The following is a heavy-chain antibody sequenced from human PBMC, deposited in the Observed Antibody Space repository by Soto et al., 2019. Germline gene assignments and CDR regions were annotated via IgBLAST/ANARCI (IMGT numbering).Heavy chain of an antibody. Sequence: QVQLAESGGGVVQSGRSLRLSCAASGFTFSNYIMHWVRQAQGKGLEWVAVILDDGNNKYYADSVKGRFTISRDNSKNTLYLQMNSLRTEDTAVYYCARDDEGGCYCDLGYWGQGTLVTVSS. CDR1: GFTFSNYI. D-gene: IGHD3-10*01. CDR2: ILDDGNNK. V-gene: IGHV3-30-3*01. CDR3: ARDDEGGCYCDLGY. J-gene: IGHJ4*02.